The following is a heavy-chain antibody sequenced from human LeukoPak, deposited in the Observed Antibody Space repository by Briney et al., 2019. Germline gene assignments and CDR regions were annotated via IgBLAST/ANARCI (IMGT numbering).Heavy chain of an antibody. V-gene: IGHV4-34*01. CDR2: INDSGST. J-gene: IGHJ4*02. CDR1: GGSFSGYS. Sequence: PSETLSLTCAVYGGSFSGYSWSWIRQTPGKGLEWIGEINDSGSTNYNPSLKSRVTISLDTSKNQFSLRLNSVTAADTAMYYCVKSGGYGLIDYWGQGTLVTVSS. CDR3: VKSGGYGLIDY. D-gene: IGHD1-26*01.